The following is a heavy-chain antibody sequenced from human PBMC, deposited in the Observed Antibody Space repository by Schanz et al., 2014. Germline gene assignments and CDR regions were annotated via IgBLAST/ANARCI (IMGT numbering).Heavy chain of an antibody. CDR3: AKQIHYDILTVTRN. CDR1: GFTLSSYA. J-gene: IGHJ1*01. D-gene: IGHD3-9*01. V-gene: IGHV3-23*04. Sequence: VQLAESGGGVVQPGRSLRLSCAAYGFTLSSYAMSWVRQAPGKGLEWVSALSGSGGSTYYADSVKGRFTISRDNSKNTLYLQMNSLRAEDTAVYYCAKQIHYDILTVTRNWGQGTLVTVSS. CDR2: LSGSGGST.